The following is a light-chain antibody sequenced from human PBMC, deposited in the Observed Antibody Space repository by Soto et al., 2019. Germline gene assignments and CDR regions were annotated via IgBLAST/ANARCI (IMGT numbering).Light chain of an antibody. Sequence: QSALTQPPSAYGSPGQSVTISCTGTSTDVGGYDYVSWYQQHPGKVPKLMIYEVNKRPSGVPDRFSGSKSGNTASLTVSGLQPEDEADYYCTSDAGGNNVFGTGTKLTVL. CDR1: STDVGGYDY. CDR2: EVN. CDR3: TSDAGGNNV. V-gene: IGLV2-8*01. J-gene: IGLJ1*01.